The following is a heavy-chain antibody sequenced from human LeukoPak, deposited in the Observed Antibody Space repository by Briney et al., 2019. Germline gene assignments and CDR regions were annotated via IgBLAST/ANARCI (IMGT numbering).Heavy chain of an antibody. CDR2: INHSGST. CDR3: ARRDGYRLGHFQH. CDR1: GGSLSGYY. J-gene: IGHJ1*01. Sequence: SETLSLTCAVYGGSLSGYYWSWIRQPPGKGLEWIGEINHSGSTNYNPSLKSRVTISVDTSKNQFSLKLSSVTAADTAVYYCARRDGYRLGHFQHWGQGTLVTVSS. D-gene: IGHD5-24*01. V-gene: IGHV4-34*01.